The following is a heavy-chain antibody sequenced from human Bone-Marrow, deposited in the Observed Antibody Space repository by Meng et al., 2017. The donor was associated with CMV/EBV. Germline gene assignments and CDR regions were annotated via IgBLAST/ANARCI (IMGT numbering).Heavy chain of an antibody. CDR2: INHRGST. CDR1: GGSFTGYY. Sequence: SETLSLTCAVYGGSFTGYYWSWIRQPPGKGLEWIGEINHRGSTNYNPSLKSQVTISVDTSKNQFSLKLSSVTAADTAVYYCARLRWRYCSSTSCYGYYYYYGMDVWGQGTTVTVAS. D-gene: IGHD2-2*01. V-gene: IGHV4-34*01. CDR3: ARLRWRYCSSTSCYGYYYYYGMDV. J-gene: IGHJ6*02.